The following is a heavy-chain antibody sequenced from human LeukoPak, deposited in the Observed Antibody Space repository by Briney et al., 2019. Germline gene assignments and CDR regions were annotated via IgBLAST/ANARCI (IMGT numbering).Heavy chain of an antibody. V-gene: IGHV3-30*02. CDR1: GFSFSSYG. D-gene: IGHD5-12*01. CDR3: AKDAYRGYTGSYYDY. J-gene: IGHJ4*02. CDR2: IRYDGSDK. Sequence: GGSLRLSCAASGFSFSSYGVHWVRQAPGKGLEWVAFIRYDGSDKYYADSVKGRFTMSRDNSKNTLFVQMNSLRAEDTAVYYCAKDAYRGYTGSYYDYWGQGTPVTVSS.